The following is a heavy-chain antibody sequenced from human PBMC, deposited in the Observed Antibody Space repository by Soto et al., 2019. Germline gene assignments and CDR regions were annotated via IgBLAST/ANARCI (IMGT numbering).Heavy chain of an antibody. J-gene: IGHJ6*03. CDR3: ARVPYSKYYYYYMGV. Sequence: GGSLRLSCAGSGFTFISYSMNWVRQAPGKGLEWVSYISSSSSTIYYADSVKGRFTISRDNAKNSLYLQMNSLRAEDTAVYYCARVPYSKYYYYYMGVWGKGTTVTVSS. CDR2: ISSSSSTI. D-gene: IGHD4-4*01. V-gene: IGHV3-48*01. CDR1: GFTFISYS.